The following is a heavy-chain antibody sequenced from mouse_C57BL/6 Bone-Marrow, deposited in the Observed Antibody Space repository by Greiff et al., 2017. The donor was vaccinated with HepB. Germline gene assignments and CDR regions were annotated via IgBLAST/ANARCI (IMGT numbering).Heavy chain of an antibody. V-gene: IGHV1-74*01. Sequence: QVQLQQPGAELVKPGASVKVSCKASGYTFTSYWMHWVKQRPGQGLEWIGRIHPSDSDTNYNQKFKGKATLTVDKSSSTAYMPLSSLTSEDSAVYYCAIFYYGTYYAMNYWGQGTSVTVSS. CDR3: AIFYYGTYYAMNY. D-gene: IGHD2-1*01. J-gene: IGHJ4*01. CDR2: IHPSDSDT. CDR1: GYTFTSYW.